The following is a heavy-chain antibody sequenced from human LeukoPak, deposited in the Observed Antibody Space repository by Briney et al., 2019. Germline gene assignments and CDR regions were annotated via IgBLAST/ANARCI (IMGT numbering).Heavy chain of an antibody. CDR2: ISWNSGTI. D-gene: IGHD3-22*01. CDR1: GFTFDDYA. J-gene: IGHJ4*02. Sequence: GGSLRLSCAASGFTFDDYAMHWVRQAPGKGLEWVSGISWNSGTIGYADSVKGRFTISRDNAKNSLYLQMNSLRAEDTALYYCAKATTRDYYDSSGSLDYWGQGTLVTVSS. V-gene: IGHV3-9*01. CDR3: AKATTRDYYDSSGSLDY.